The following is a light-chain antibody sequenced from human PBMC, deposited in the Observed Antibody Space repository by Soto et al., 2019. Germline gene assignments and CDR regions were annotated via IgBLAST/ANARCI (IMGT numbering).Light chain of an antibody. CDR2: RAT. CDR3: QQFHYYRT. V-gene: IGKV1-5*03. J-gene: IGKJ1*01. Sequence: DIQMTQSPSTLSASVGDRVTMSCRASQNITIWLAWYQQKPGKAPKLLIYRATSLHSGVPSRFRGSGSGTDFTLTIANLQPDDFATDYCQQFHYYRTFGQGTKV. CDR1: QNITIW.